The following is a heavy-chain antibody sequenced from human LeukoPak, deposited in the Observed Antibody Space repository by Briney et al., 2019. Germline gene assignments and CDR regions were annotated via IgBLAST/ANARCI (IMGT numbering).Heavy chain of an antibody. D-gene: IGHD3-16*01. Sequence: SQTLSLTCTVSGGSISSGGYYWSWIRQHPGKGLEWIGYIYYSGSTYYNPSLKSRVTISVDTSKNQSSLKLSSVTAADTAVYYCAREWLLGYFDYWGQGTLVTVSS. CDR1: GGSISSGGYY. V-gene: IGHV4-31*03. J-gene: IGHJ4*02. CDR2: IYYSGST. CDR3: AREWLLGYFDY.